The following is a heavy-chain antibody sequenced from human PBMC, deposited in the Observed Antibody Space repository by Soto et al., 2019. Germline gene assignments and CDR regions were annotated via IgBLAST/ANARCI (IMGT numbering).Heavy chain of an antibody. D-gene: IGHD2-2*02. CDR3: ARGYCSSTSCYTPNWFDP. J-gene: IGHJ5*02. CDR1: CGSVISGSYY. Sequence: SETLSLTGTVSCGSVISGSYYWSWIRQPPGKGLEWIGYIYYSVSTNYNPSLKSRVTISVDTSKNQFSLKLSSVTAADTAVYYCARGYCSSTSCYTPNWFDPWGQGTLVTVPQ. V-gene: IGHV4-61*01. CDR2: IYYSVST.